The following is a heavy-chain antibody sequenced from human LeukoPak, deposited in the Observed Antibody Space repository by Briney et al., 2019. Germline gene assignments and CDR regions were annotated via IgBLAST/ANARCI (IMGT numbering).Heavy chain of an antibody. Sequence: ASVKVSCKASGYTFNSAGISWARQAPGQGLEGMGWIDAYNDNTKYAEKLQGRVTMTTDTSTSTAFMELRSLRSDDTAVYYCARTTNSYYYYYYIDVWGKGTTVTVSS. CDR1: GYTFNSAG. CDR2: IDAYNDNT. J-gene: IGHJ6*03. D-gene: IGHD1-26*01. V-gene: IGHV1-18*01. CDR3: ARTTNSYYYYYYIDV.